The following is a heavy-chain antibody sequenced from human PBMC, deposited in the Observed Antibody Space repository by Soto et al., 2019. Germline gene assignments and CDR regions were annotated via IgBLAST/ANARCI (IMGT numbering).Heavy chain of an antibody. CDR1: GFTFSSYW. J-gene: IGHJ6*02. V-gene: IGHV3-7*01. CDR3: AREGDGEPWYYYGMDV. Sequence: GGSLRLSCAASGFTFSSYWMSWVRQAPGKGLEWVANIKQDGSEKYYVDSVKGRFTISRDNAKNSLYLQMNSLRAEDTAVYYCAREGDGEPWYYYGMDVWGQGTTVTVS. D-gene: IGHD3-10*01. CDR2: IKQDGSEK.